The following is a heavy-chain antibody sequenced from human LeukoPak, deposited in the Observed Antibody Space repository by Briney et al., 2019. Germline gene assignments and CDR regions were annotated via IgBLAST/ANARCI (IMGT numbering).Heavy chain of an antibody. J-gene: IGHJ4*02. CDR1: GGSISSGDYY. Sequence: SQTLSLTCTVSGGSISSGDYYWSWIRQPPGKGLEWIGYTYYSGSTYYNPSLKSRVTISVDTSKNQFSLKLSSVTAADTVVYYCASEWSYYFDYWGQGTLVTVSS. D-gene: IGHD3-3*01. V-gene: IGHV4-30-4*08. CDR3: ASEWSYYFDY. CDR2: TYYSGST.